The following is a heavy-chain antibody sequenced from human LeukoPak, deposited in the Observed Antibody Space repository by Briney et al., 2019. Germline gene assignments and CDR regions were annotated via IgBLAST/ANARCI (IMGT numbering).Heavy chain of an antibody. Sequence: GASVKVSCKASGYTFTYYYIHWMRQAPGQGLEWMGWINPDTGDTSYAQNFQGRVTLTRDTSISTVYVELSRLRSDDTAVYYCARHVVWQLVRIYWGQGTLVTVSS. CDR3: ARHVVWQLVRIY. CDR1: GYTFTYYY. V-gene: IGHV1-2*02. J-gene: IGHJ4*02. CDR2: INPDTGDT. D-gene: IGHD6-6*01.